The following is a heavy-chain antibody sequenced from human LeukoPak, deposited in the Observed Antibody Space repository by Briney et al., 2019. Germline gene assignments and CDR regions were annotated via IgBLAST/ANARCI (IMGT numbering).Heavy chain of an antibody. J-gene: IGHJ3*02. D-gene: IGHD5-12*01. CDR3: ARGRTNSGQPLPDAFDI. CDR1: GFTLSDYC. Sequence: PEGSLRLSCAASGFTLSDYCMSWIRQAPGKGLEWVSYISSSNIYTNYADSVKGRFTISRDSAKNSLYLQMNSLRAEDTAVYYCARGRTNSGQPLPDAFDIWGQGTMVTVSS. CDR2: ISSSNIYT. V-gene: IGHV3-11*05.